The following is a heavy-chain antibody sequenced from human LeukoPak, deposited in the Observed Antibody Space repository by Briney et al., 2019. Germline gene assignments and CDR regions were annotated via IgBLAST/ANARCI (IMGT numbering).Heavy chain of an antibody. Sequence: PGGSLSLSCEASGFTFSNYWMSWVRQAPGRGLEWVANIKEDGSMTQYADPVRGRFTISRDYAKSSVFLQMSGLKAEDSAVYYCARDERAGYYIYWGQGTLVTVSS. J-gene: IGHJ4*02. D-gene: IGHD5-18*01. CDR2: IKEDGSMT. CDR1: GFTFSNYW. V-gene: IGHV3-7*01. CDR3: ARDERAGYYIY.